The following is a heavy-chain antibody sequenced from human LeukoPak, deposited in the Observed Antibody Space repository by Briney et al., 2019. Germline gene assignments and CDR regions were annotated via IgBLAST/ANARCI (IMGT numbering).Heavy chain of an antibody. Sequence: EASVKVSCKASGYTFTDYYMHWVRQAPGQGFEWMGWINPNDGDTNYAQKFQGWVTMTRDTSISTAHMEVSRLRSDDTAVYYCARANFLYCSSSTCLFDYWGQGTLVTVSS. CDR3: ARANFLYCSSSTCLFDY. D-gene: IGHD2-2*01. CDR1: GYTFTDYY. V-gene: IGHV1-2*04. CDR2: INPNDGDT. J-gene: IGHJ4*02.